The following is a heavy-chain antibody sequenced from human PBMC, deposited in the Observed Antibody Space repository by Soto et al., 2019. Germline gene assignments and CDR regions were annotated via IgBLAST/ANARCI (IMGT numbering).Heavy chain of an antibody. D-gene: IGHD6-13*01. CDR2: MIPVFGST. J-gene: IGHJ6*03. V-gene: IGHV1-69*01. CDR1: GGTFSSYA. Sequence: QVQLVQSGAEVKKPGSSVKVSCKASGGTFSSYAISWVRQAPGQGLEWMAGMIPVFGSTHYTKKFQGRVTVTADESTSTAYLEVSSVRSENTAVYYCARGGESGSWPSDYYFYMDVW. CDR3: ARGGESGSWPSDYYFYMDV.